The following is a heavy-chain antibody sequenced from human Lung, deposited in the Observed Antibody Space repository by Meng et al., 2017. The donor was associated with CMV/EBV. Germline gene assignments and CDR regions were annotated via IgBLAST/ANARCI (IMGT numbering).Heavy chain of an antibody. Sequence: ASXXVSXKASGYTFTNNYIHWVRQAPGQGLEWMGTINPSGGTTRYTQKFQGRVTMTRDTSTATVYMGVSSLRSEDTAVYYCARDPYYDFWDGYYAAYYYFGLDDXGQAXRVTVSS. V-gene: IGHV1-46*01. D-gene: IGHD3-3*01. CDR1: GYTFTNNY. CDR2: INPSGGTT. J-gene: IGHJ6*02. CDR3: ARDPYYDFWDGYYAAYYYFGLDD.